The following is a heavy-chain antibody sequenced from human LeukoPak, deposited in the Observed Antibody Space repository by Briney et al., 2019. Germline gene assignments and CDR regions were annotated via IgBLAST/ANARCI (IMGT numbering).Heavy chain of an antibody. V-gene: IGHV1-2*02. D-gene: IGHD3-22*01. J-gene: IGHJ4*02. CDR1: GYTFTGYY. CDR3: ARDERYDSSGYPFDY. CDR2: INPNSGDT. Sequence: ASVKVSCKASGYTFTGYYMHWVRQAPGQGLEWMGWINPNSGDTNYAQKFQGRVTMTRDTSISTAYMELSRLRSDDTAVYYCARDERYDSSGYPFDYWGQGTLVTVSS.